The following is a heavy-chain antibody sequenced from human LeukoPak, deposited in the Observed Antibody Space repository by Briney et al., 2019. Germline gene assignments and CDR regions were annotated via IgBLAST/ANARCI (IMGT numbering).Heavy chain of an antibody. V-gene: IGHV1-69*01. CDR1: GGTFSSYA. D-gene: IGHD3-10*01. CDR2: IIPILGTA. J-gene: IGHJ4*02. Sequence: SVKVSCKASGGTFSSYAISWVRQAPGQGLEWMGGIIPILGTANYAQKFQGRVTITADESTSTAYMELSSLRSEDTAVYYCARITSGYYYGSGAYYFDYWGQGTLVTVSS. CDR3: ARITSGYYYGSGAYYFDY.